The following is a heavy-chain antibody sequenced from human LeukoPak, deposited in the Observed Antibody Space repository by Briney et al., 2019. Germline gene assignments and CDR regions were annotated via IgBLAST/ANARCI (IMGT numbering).Heavy chain of an antibody. J-gene: IGHJ6*04. CDR2: FSDNSGTT. CDR3: AKTPGYSSGWKTERDRGDYFYGMDV. Sequence: PGASLRLSCAASGFTFSSFAMSWVRQAPGKGLEWVSGFSDNSGTTYYAVSVKGRFTISRDNSKNTVYLQMNSLRAEDTAVYYCAKTPGYSSGWKTERDRGDYFYGMDVWGKRTTVTVSS. V-gene: IGHV3-23*01. CDR1: GFTFSSFA. D-gene: IGHD6-19*01.